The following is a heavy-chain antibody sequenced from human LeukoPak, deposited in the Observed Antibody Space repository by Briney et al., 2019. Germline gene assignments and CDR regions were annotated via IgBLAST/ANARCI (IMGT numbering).Heavy chain of an antibody. V-gene: IGHV4-59*02. CDR1: GGSVSTYY. CDR2: IYYSGST. CDR3: ARSFSPNYYDLLDY. J-gene: IGHJ4*02. D-gene: IGHD3-22*01. Sequence: PSETLSLTCTVAGGSVSTYYCSWIRQPPGKWLEWIGFIYYSGSTNYNPSLKSRVTISLDTSKNQFSLKLNSVTAADTAMYYCARSFSPNYYDLLDYWGQGTLVTVSS.